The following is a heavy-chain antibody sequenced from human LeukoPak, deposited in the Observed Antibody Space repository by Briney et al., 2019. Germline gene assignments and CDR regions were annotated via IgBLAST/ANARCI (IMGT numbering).Heavy chain of an antibody. J-gene: IGHJ6*03. Sequence: KPSETLSLTCAVYGGSFSGYYWSWIRQPPGKGLEWIAEINNSGTTNYNPSLKSRVTISVDTSKNQFSLKLSSVTAADTAVYYCASSRGYTSGLCYYYMDVWDKGTTVTVSS. D-gene: IGHD6-25*01. CDR1: GGSFSGYY. CDR3: ASSRGYTSGLCYYYMDV. CDR2: INNSGTT. V-gene: IGHV4-34*01.